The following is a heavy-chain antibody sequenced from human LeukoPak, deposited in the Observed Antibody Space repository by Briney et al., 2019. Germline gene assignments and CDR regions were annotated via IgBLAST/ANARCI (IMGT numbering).Heavy chain of an antibody. CDR1: GFKLIGYS. D-gene: IGHD6-19*01. J-gene: IGHJ4*02. CDR2: INSSSGTI. Sequence: GGSLRLSCAASGFKLIGYSMNWVRQAPGKGLEWVSYINSSSGTIIYADSVKGRFTISRDNAKNSLYLQMNSLRAEDTAVYYCAKDQRLAVAGTAFDYWGQGTLVTVSS. CDR3: AKDQRLAVAGTAFDY. V-gene: IGHV3-48*04.